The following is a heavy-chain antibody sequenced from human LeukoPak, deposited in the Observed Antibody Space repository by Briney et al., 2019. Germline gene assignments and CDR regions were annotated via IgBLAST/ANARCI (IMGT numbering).Heavy chain of an antibody. CDR2: ICSRSSYT. V-gene: IGHV3-11*06. Sequence: PRGCLILACSAPVLTFIDYYIGSSRQTPGKGLECVSYICSRSSYTNYADSVKGQFTISRDNPKNILYVQIEILRAEDTAVYYCARDYGNDMYGEWIDYYYYGMAVWGQGTTVTVSS. J-gene: IGHJ6*02. CDR3: ARDYGNDMYGEWIDYYYYGMAV. D-gene: IGHD1-1*01. CDR1: VLTFIDYY.